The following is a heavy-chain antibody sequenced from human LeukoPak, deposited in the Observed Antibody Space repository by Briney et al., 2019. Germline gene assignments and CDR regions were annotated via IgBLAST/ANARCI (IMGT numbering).Heavy chain of an antibody. CDR3: AWRTSGTYEYYFDY. V-gene: IGHV1-8*01. J-gene: IGHJ4*02. D-gene: IGHD1-26*01. CDR1: GYTFTSYD. Sequence: ASVKVSCKASGYTFTSYDINWVRQATGQGLEWMGWMNPNSGNTGYAQKFQGRVTMTRNTSISTAYMELSSLRSEDTAVYYCAWRTSGTYEYYFDYWGQGTLVTVSS. CDR2: MNPNSGNT.